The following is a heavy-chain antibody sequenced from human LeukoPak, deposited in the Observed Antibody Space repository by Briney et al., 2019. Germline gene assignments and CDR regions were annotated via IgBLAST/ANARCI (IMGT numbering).Heavy chain of an antibody. Sequence: GGSLRLSCAASGFTFSSYWMSWVRQAPGKGLEWVANIKQDGSEKYYVDSVKGRFTISRGNAKNSLYLQMNSLRAEDTAVYYCARDSTPYDSSGYSDYYYYGMDVWGQGTTVTVSS. CDR3: ARDSTPYDSSGYSDYYYYGMDV. V-gene: IGHV3-7*01. CDR1: GFTFSSYW. D-gene: IGHD3-22*01. J-gene: IGHJ6*02. CDR2: IKQDGSEK.